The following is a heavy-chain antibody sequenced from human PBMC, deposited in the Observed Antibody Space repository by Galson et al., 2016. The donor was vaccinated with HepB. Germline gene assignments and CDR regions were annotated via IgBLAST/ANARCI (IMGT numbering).Heavy chain of an antibody. D-gene: IGHD3-16*01. J-gene: IGHJ4*02. CDR1: GYTFTDYY. Sequence: SVKVSCKASGYTFTDYYIHWVRQAPGQGLEWMGRINPNSGVTNFAQKFQARVTMTRDTSTSTVYMDLTRLTSDDTAVFFCATSRRGGSLVDYWGQGTLVTVSS. V-gene: IGHV1-2*06. CDR2: INPNSGVT. CDR3: ATSRRGGSLVDY.